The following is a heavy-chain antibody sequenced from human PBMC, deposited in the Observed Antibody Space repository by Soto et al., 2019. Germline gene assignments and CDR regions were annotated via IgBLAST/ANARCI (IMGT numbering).Heavy chain of an antibody. V-gene: IGHV3-64*01. CDR1: GFIFSTYA. CDR3: ARDRCTNGVCYAPSDD. J-gene: IGHJ1*01. D-gene: IGHD2-8*01. Sequence: EVKLVESGGGLVQPGGSLRLSCATSGFIFSTYAMHWVRQAPGKGLEYVSAISSNGRSTYYANSVKGRFTISRDNSKNTLYLQMDSLIAEDMAVYYCARDRCTNGVCYAPSDDWGQGTLVTVSS. CDR2: ISSNGRST.